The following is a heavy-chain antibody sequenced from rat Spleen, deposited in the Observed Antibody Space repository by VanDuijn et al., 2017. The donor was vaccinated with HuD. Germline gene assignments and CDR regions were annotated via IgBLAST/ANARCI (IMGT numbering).Heavy chain of an antibody. CDR3: ARRHYGYTDYFDY. V-gene: IGHV5-29*01. CDR1: GLTFSDYG. D-gene: IGHD1-11*01. Sequence: EVQLVESGGGLVQPGRSLKLSCAASGLTFSDYGMAWVRQAPTKGLEWVASISYEGSSTYYGDSVKGRFTISRDNTKSTLSLQMDSLRSEDTATYYCARRHYGYTDYFDYWGQGVMVTVSS. CDR2: ISYEGSST. J-gene: IGHJ2*01.